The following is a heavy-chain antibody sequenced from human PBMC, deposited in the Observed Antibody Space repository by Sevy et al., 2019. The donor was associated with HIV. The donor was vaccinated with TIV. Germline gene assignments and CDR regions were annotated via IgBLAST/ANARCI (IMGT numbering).Heavy chain of an antibody. CDR1: GGSISSYY. D-gene: IGHD3-3*02. CDR2: IYYSGST. Sequence: SETLSLTCTVSGGSISSYYWSWIRPPPGKGLEWIGYIYYSGSTNHNPSLKSRVTISVDTSKNQFSLKLSSVTAADTAVYYCARLSDYWGQGTLVTVSS. V-gene: IGHV4-59*12. J-gene: IGHJ4*02. CDR3: ARLSDY.